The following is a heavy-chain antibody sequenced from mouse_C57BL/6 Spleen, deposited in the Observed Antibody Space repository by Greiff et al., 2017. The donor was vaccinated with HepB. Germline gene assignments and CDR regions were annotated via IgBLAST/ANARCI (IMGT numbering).Heavy chain of an antibody. CDR3: ARDDDDAMDY. J-gene: IGHJ4*01. V-gene: IGHV5-4*01. Sequence: EVKLVESGGGLVKPGGSLTLSCAASGFPFSSYALSWVRQTPEKRLEWVATISDGGSYTYYPDNVKGRFTISRDNAKNNLYMQMSHLKSEDTAMYYCARDDDDAMDYWGQGTSVTVSS. D-gene: IGHD2-3*01. CDR1: GFPFSSYA. CDR2: ISDGGSYT.